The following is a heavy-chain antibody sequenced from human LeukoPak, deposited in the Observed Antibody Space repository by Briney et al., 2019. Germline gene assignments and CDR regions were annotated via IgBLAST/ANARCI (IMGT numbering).Heavy chain of an antibody. CDR3: ARGRHGYFDY. V-gene: IGHV3-11*01. CDR1: GFTFSDHY. Sequence: GESLRLSCAASGFTFSDHYMIWLRQAPGKGLEAISYISHNGETKYYADSVKGRLSISRDNAKSSLYLQMNSLRVEDTAVYYCARGRHGYFDYWGQGTLVTVSS. D-gene: IGHD6-13*01. CDR2: ISHNGETK. J-gene: IGHJ4*02.